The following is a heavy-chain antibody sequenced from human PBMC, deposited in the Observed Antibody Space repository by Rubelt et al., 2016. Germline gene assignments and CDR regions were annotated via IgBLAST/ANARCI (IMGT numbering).Heavy chain of an antibody. Sequence: QITLKESGPTLVKPTQTLTLTCTFSGLSLTSRPEGVGWIRQPPGKALEWLAVIYWDDDKRYSPSLKNRLTITKDTSKKQVVLTMTKMDPVDTATYYCAHALDGSDWKYGRYDPWGQGILVTVSS. CDR3: AHALDGSDWKYGRYDP. CDR2: IYWDDDK. D-gene: IGHD1-1*01. J-gene: IGHJ5*02. V-gene: IGHV2-5*02. CDR1: GLSLTSRPEG.